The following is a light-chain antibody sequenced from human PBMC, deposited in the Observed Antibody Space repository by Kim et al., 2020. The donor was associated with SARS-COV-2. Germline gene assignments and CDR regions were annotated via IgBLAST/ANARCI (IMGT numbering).Light chain of an antibody. J-gene: IGLJ2*01. CDR2: DVT. Sequence: GPPLTLSFTGTGSDIGYRNFVSWYQQHPGKAPRLMIYDVTSRPSGVSHRFSGSKSGNTASLAISGLQTEDEAAYYCSSYTNSGTVVFGGGTQLTVL. CDR1: GSDIGYRNF. V-gene: IGLV2-14*03. CDR3: SSYTNSGTVV.